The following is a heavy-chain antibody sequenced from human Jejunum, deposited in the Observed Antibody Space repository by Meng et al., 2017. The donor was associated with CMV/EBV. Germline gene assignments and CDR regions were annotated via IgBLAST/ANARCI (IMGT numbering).Heavy chain of an antibody. J-gene: IGHJ4*02. Sequence: QFTLKESRPTPVKPTQTPTLTCTVFGFSPVTSGEGVGWIRQPPGKALEWLALIYRGDDKRYSPSLKSRLTISKDTYKNEVVLTMTNMDPVDTGTYSCAHVVGGYYPSRPDYWGQGTLVTVSS. CDR1: GFSPVTSGEG. D-gene: IGHD5-18*01. V-gene: IGHV2-5*02. CDR3: AHVVGGYYPSRPDY. CDR2: IYRGDDK.